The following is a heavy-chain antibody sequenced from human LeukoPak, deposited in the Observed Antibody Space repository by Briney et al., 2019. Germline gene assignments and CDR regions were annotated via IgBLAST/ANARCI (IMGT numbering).Heavy chain of an antibody. CDR1: GGSTSNFY. V-gene: IGHV4-59*03. CDR2: IHYSGSS. CDR3: ALAPNSNWFDF. Sequence: SSETLSLTCTVSGGSTSNFYWNWIRQSPGKGLEWIGNIHYSGSSVYNPSLKSRGTISIDTSRRQFFLKLNSVTAADTAVYFCALAPNSNWFDFWGPGTLVTVSS. J-gene: IGHJ5*01. D-gene: IGHD2-8*01.